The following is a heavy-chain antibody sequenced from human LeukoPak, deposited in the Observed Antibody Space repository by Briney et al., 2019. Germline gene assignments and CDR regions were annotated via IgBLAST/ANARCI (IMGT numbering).Heavy chain of an antibody. V-gene: IGHV3-9*01. D-gene: IGHD6-6*01. J-gene: IGHJ4*02. CDR3: AKSGTYSSSSGYIDS. CDR1: RFTFDGYA. Sequence: GRSLRLSCVASRFTFDGYAMHWVRQAPGKGLEWVSSISWNSGNTDYAASVKGRFTISRDNTKKSLHLQMNSLRAEDTALYYCAKSGTYSSSSGYIDSWGQGTLVTVSS. CDR2: ISWNSGNT.